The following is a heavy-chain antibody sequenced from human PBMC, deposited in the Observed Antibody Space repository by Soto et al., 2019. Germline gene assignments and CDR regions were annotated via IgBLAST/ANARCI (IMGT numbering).Heavy chain of an antibody. V-gene: IGHV1-18*04. D-gene: IGHD6-6*01. J-gene: IGHJ6*02. CDR3: ARGXGDGAGRHQYYYYGMDF. CDR2: ISTYNGNT. CDR1: GYTFTRYD. Sequence: ASVKVSCKAFGYTFTRYDINWVRQAPGQGLEWMGWISTYNGNTNYAQNLQGRVTMTIDTSTSTAYMDLRSLRSDDTAVYYCARGXGDGAGRHQYYYYGMDFWGQGTTVTVSS.